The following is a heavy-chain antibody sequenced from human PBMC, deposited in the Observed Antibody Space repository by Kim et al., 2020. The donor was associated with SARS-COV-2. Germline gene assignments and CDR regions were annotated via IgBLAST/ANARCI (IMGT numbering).Heavy chain of an antibody. CDR2: ISTNNDDV. D-gene: IGHD3-10*01. CDR1: GYTFTHYG. V-gene: IGHV1-18*01. J-gene: IGHJ4*02. CDR3: VRGLHYPSDY. Sequence: ASVKVSCKTSGYTFTHYGISWVRQAPGQGLEWMGWISTNNDDVGYAPRFQGRVTMTIDTSTSTAYIDVMRLTSDDTALYFCVRGLHYPSDYWGKRTLGIV.